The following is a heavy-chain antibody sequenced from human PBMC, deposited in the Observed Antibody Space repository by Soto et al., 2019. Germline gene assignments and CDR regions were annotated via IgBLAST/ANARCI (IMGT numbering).Heavy chain of an antibody. D-gene: IGHD2-2*01. J-gene: IGHJ4*02. Sequence: GASVKVSCKASGYTFTSYAMHWVRQAPGQRLEWMGWINAGNGNTKYSQKFQGRVTITRDTSASTAYMELSSLRSEDTAVYYCASSDGYCSSTSCYANLDDWGQGTLVTVSS. CDR3: ASSDGYCSSTSCYANLDD. V-gene: IGHV1-3*01. CDR1: GYTFTSYA. CDR2: INAGNGNT.